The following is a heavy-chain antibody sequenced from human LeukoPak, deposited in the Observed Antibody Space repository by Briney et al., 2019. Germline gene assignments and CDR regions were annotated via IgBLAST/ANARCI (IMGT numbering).Heavy chain of an antibody. D-gene: IGHD6-19*01. J-gene: IGHJ4*02. CDR2: ISGGSGSST. Sequence: GGSLRLSCAASGFTFSSYALIWVRQAPGKGLEWFSAISGGSGSSTYYADAVKGRFTISRDSSKTTLYLEMNSLRADDTAVYYCAKGSSSGWPYFFDNWGQGTLVTVSS. V-gene: IGHV3-23*01. CDR3: AKGSSSGWPYFFDN. CDR1: GFTFSSYA.